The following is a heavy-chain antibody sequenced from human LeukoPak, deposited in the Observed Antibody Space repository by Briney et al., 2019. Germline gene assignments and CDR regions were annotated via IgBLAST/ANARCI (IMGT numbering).Heavy chain of an antibody. CDR3: ARNVRNPGYYYGMDV. CDR1: GGSISSSSYY. V-gene: IGHV4-39*07. J-gene: IGHJ6*02. D-gene: IGHD1-14*01. CDR2: IYYSGST. Sequence: SETLSLTCTVSGGSISSSSYYWGWIRQPPGKGLEWIGSIYYSGSTYYNPSLKSRVTISVDTSKNQFSLKLSSVTAADTAVYYCARNVRNPGYYYGMDVWGQGTTVTVSS.